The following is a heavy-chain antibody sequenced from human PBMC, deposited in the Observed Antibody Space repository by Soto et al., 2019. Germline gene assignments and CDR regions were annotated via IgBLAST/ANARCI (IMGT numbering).Heavy chain of an antibody. CDR1: GGTFSSYA. J-gene: IGHJ6*02. CDR3: ARTSSSSNYYYYGMDV. V-gene: IGHV1-69*06. D-gene: IGHD6-6*01. CDR2: IIPIFGTA. Sequence: SVKVSCKASGGTFSSYAISWVRQAPGQGLEWMGGIIPIFGTANYAQKFQGRVTITADKSTSTAYMELSSLRSEDTAVYYCARTSSSSNYYYYGMDVWGQGTTVTVSS.